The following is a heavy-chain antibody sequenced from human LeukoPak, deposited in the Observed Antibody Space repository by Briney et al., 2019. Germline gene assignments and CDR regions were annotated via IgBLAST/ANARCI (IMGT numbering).Heavy chain of an antibody. D-gene: IGHD1-26*01. CDR2: ISSNGGTT. Sequence: GGSLRLSCAASGFTFSSYVMHWVRQAPGKGLEYVSAISSNGGTTYYANSVKGRFTFSRDNSKNTLYLQMGSLRAEDMAVYYLARGRRSVGATLGEAFCKWGQGTMVHGSS. CDR1: GFTFSSYV. CDR3: ARGRRSVGATLGEAFCK. V-gene: IGHV3-64*01. J-gene: IGHJ3*01.